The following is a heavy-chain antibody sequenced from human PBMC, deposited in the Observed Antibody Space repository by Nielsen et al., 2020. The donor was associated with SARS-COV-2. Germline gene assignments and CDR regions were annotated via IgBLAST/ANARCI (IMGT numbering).Heavy chain of an antibody. V-gene: IGHV3-30-3*02. CDR3: AKRGYSGYVGGPDY. CDR2: ISYDGSNK. D-gene: IGHD5-12*01. J-gene: IGHJ4*02. CDR1: GFTFSSYA. Sequence: GGSLRLSCAASGFTFSSYAMHWVRQAPGKGLEWVAVISYDGSNKYYADSVKGRFTISRDNSKNTLYLQMNSLRAEDTAVYYCAKRGYSGYVGGPDYWGQGTLVTVSS.